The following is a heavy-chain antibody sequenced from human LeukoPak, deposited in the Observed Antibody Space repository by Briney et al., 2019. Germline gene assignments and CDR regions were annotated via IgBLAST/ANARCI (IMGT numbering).Heavy chain of an antibody. J-gene: IGHJ4*02. D-gene: IGHD5-24*01. CDR3: ARMDGYNRIFDY. Sequence: SVKVSCKASGGTFSSYAISLVRQAPGQGLEWMGGIIPIFGTANYAQKFQGRVTITTDESTSTAYMELSSLRSEDTAVYYCARMDGYNRIFDYWGQGTLVTVSS. V-gene: IGHV1-69*05. CDR1: GGTFSSYA. CDR2: IIPIFGTA.